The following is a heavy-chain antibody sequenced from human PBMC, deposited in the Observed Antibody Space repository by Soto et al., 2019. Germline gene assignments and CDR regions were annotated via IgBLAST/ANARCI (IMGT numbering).Heavy chain of an antibody. J-gene: IGHJ5*02. Sequence: EVQLLESGGGLAQPGGSLRLSCAASGFTFSTYGMTWVRQAPGKGLEWVSIIGARGSTFYADSVKGRFTISRDNSKNTLYLQMNSPRAEDTAVYYCARQGVVTSGQNWFDPWGQGTQVTVSS. CDR3: ARQGVVTSGQNWFDP. V-gene: IGHV3-23*01. D-gene: IGHD2-2*01. CDR1: GFTFSTYG. CDR2: IIGARGST.